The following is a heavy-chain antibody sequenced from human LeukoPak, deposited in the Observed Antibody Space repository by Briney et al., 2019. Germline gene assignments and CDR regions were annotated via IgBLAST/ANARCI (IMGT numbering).Heavy chain of an antibody. J-gene: IGHJ4*02. CDR1: GFTFSSYA. CDR2: ISYDGSNK. V-gene: IGHV3-30*04. CDR3: ARALGAVADLGY. Sequence: PGGSLRLSCAASGFTFSSYAMHWVRQAPGKGLEWVAVISYDGSNKYYADSVKGRFTISRDNSKNTLYLQMNSLRAEDTAVYYCARALGAVADLGYWGQGTLVTVSP. D-gene: IGHD6-19*01.